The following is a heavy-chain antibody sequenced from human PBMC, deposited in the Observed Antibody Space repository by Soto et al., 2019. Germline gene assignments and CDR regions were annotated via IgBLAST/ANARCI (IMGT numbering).Heavy chain of an antibody. Sequence: EVQLVESGGGLVQPGGSLRLSCAASGFTFSNYWMHGVRQAPGKGLVWVSRINSDGNIKDYADSVKGRFTISRDNARNRLYLQVNSLTEEDTAVYYCARLPVTAVTSIDYWGQGSLVSVSS. J-gene: IGHJ4*02. CDR1: GFTFSNYW. CDR3: ARLPVTAVTSIDY. CDR2: INSDGNIK. D-gene: IGHD2-21*02. V-gene: IGHV3-74*01.